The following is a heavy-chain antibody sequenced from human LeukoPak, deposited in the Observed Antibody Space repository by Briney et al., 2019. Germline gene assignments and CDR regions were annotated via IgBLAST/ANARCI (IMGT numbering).Heavy chain of an antibody. CDR3: ARGSCSTTNCPSFDY. V-gene: IGHV3-21*01. D-gene: IGHD2-2*01. CDR1: GFTVSSNY. CDR2: ITSSSTYI. J-gene: IGHJ4*02. Sequence: GGSLRLSCAASGFTVSSNYMNWVRQAPGRGLEWVSSITSSSTYIYYADLVKGRFTISRDNAKNSLYLHMGSLRAEDTAVYYCARGSCSTTNCPSFDYWGPGTLVTVSS.